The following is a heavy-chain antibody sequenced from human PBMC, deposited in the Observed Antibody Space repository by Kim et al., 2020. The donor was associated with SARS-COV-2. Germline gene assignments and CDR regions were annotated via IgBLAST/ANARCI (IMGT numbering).Heavy chain of an antibody. CDR3: TRVADTAMGPAPYYYGMDV. CDR1: GFTFDDYA. Sequence: GGSLRLSCTTSGFTFDDYAMSWFRQAPGKGLEWVGFIRSTAYGGTTEYAASVKGRFTISRDDSKSIAYLQMNTLKTEDTAVYYCTRVADTAMGPAPYYYGMDVWGQGTTVTVSS. CDR2: IRSTAYGGTT. J-gene: IGHJ6*02. D-gene: IGHD5-18*01. V-gene: IGHV3-49*03.